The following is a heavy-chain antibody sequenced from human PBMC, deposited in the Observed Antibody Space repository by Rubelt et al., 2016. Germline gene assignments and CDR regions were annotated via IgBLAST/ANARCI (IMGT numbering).Heavy chain of an antibody. J-gene: IGHJ5*02. D-gene: IGHD3-3*01. V-gene: IGHV4-31*03. CDR3: ARDSTTFGVVSTGFDP. CDR2: IFHSGST. Sequence: QVQLQESGPGLVKPSQTLSLTCSVSGVAVRTGGYSWSWIRQHPWKGLAWIGYIFHSGSTSYNPSLKSRVTISVDTSKNQFSLSLSSVTAADTAVYYCARDSTTFGVVSTGFDPWGQGTLVTVSS. CDR1: GVAVRTGGYS.